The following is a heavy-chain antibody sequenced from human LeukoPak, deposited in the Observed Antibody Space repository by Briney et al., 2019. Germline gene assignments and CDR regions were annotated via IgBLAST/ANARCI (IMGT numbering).Heavy chain of an antibody. CDR3: AASEKYSSGWYVILFDY. D-gene: IGHD6-19*01. J-gene: IGHJ4*02. Sequence: SETLSLTCAVSGGSISSGGYSWSWIRQPPGKGLEWIGYIYYSGSTYYNPSLKSRVTISVDTSKNQFSLKLSSVTAADTAVYYCAASEKYSSGWYVILFDYWGQGTLVTVSS. V-gene: IGHV4-30-4*07. CDR2: IYYSGST. CDR1: GGSISSGGYS.